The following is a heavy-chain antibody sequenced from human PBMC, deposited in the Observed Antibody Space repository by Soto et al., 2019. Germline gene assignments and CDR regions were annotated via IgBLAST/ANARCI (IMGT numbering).Heavy chain of an antibody. V-gene: IGHV3-23*01. CDR1: GFTFISYA. Sequence: EVQLLESGGGLVQPGGSLRLSCAASGFTFISYAMSWVRQAPGKGLEWVSAISGGGGSTYYADSVKGRFTISRDNSKNTLYLKRNSLRAGDTAVYYGAKGQGYDSSGYSGRASDPWARGPLVTVSS. D-gene: IGHD3-22*01. CDR2: ISGGGGST. J-gene: IGHJ5*02. CDR3: AKGQGYDSSGYSGRASDP.